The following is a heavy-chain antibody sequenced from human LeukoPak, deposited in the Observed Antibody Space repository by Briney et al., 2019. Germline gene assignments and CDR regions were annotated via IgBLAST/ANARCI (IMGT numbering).Heavy chain of an antibody. Sequence: ASVKVSCKASGYTFTGYYMHWVRQAPGQGLEWMGWINPNSGGTKYAQKFQGRVTMTRDTSITTAYMELTSLEFDDTAVYYCAREWEDIVVVVAAKEYYGMDVWGQGTTVTVSS. CDR3: AREWEDIVVVVAAKEYYGMDV. V-gene: IGHV1-2*02. J-gene: IGHJ6*02. D-gene: IGHD2-15*01. CDR2: INPNSGGT. CDR1: GYTFTGYY.